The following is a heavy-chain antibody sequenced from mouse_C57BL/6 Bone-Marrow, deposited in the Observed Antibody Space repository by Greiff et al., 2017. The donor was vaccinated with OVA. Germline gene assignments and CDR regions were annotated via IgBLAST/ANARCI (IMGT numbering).Heavy chain of an antibody. D-gene: IGHD2-4*01. CDR2: IHPNSGST. CDR3: ARRDDFYYCDY. J-gene: IGHJ2*01. CDR1: GYTFTSYW. V-gene: IGHV1-64*01. Sequence: QVQLQQPGAELVKPGASVKLSCKASGYTFTSYWMHWVKQRPGQGLEWIGMIHPNSGSTNYNEKFKSKATLTVDKSSSTAYMQLSSLTSEDSAVYYCARRDDFYYCDYWGQGTTLTVSS.